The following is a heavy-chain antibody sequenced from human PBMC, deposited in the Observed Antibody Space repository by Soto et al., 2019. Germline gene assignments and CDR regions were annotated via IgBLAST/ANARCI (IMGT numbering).Heavy chain of an antibody. J-gene: IGHJ5*02. CDR2: ISAYNGNT. CDR3: ARDLCSGGSCYFNWFDP. V-gene: IGHV1-18*01. D-gene: IGHD2-15*01. Sequence: ASVKVSCKASGYTFTSCGISWVRQAPGQGLEWMGWISAYNGNTNYAQKLQGRVTMTTDTSTSTAYMGLRSLRSDDTAVYYCARDLCSGGSCYFNWFDPWGQGTLVTVSS. CDR1: GYTFTSCG.